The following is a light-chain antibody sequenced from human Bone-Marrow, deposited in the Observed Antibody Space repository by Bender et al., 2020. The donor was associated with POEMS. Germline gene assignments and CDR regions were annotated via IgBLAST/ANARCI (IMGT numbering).Light chain of an antibody. Sequence: QSALTQPASVSGSPGQSSTISCTGTSSDVGGSNYVSWFQQLPGKAPKLLIHDVSNRPSGVSIRFSGSKSGNTASLTISGLQAEDEGDYYCCSYGGSSTWVFGGGTKVTVL. CDR3: CSYGGSSTWV. J-gene: IGLJ3*02. CDR1: SSDVGGSNY. CDR2: DVS. V-gene: IGLV2-14*01.